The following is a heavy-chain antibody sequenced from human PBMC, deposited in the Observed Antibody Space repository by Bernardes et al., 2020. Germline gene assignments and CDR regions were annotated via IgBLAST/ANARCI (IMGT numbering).Heavy chain of an antibody. J-gene: IGHJ4*02. CDR2: ISSSGSDI. V-gene: IGHV3-21*01. Sequence: GSLRLPRPASGFTFRTYSMNWVRQAPGKGPEWVSSISSSGSDIYYADSVKGRFTISRDNAKNSLYLQMNSLRAEDTAVYYCARDTWITIFGVVHYYFGYWGQGILVTVSS. D-gene: IGHD3-3*01. CDR1: GFTFRTYS. CDR3: ARDTWITIFGVVHYYFGY.